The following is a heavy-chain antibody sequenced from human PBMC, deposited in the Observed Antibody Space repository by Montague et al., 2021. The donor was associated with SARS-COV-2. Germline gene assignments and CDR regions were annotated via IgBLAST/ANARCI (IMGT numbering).Heavy chain of an antibody. D-gene: IGHD1-1*01. CDR3: ARAQNTCFIANCVNYFEV. V-gene: IGHV4-59*01. CDR1: GGSISSYY. J-gene: IGHJ4*02. Sequence: SETLSLTCAVSGGSISSYYWSWIRQSPVKGLESIGYVHYTGSTKYNPSLKTRVTLSLDTPKNRFSLKLSSVTAADTAVYYCARAQNTCFIANCVNYFEVWGLGALVTVSS. CDR2: VHYTGST.